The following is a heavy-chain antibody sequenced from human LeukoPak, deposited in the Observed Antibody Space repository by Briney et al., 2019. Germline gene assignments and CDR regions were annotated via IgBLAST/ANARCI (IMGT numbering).Heavy chain of an antibody. CDR3: TRGGDYEGPNYFDY. D-gene: IGHD3-22*01. V-gene: IGHV1-2*02. Sequence: ASVTVSFKASGYTFIDYYMHWVRQAPGHGLEWLGWINLNSGGTHYVQKFQGRVTMTRDTSISTAYMELSSLRSDDTAVYYCTRGGDYEGPNYFDYWGQGTLVTVPS. CDR1: GYTFIDYY. CDR2: INLNSGGT. J-gene: IGHJ4*02.